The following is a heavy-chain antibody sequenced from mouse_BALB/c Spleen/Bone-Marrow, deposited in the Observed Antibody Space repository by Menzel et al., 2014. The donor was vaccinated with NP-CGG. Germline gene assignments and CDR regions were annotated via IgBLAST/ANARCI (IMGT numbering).Heavy chain of an antibody. V-gene: IGHV1S137*01. D-gene: IGHD2-1*01. CDR3: ASPIYYGNYEGFAY. CDR2: ISTYSGNT. J-gene: IGHJ3*01. Sequence: QVMLLQSGPELVRPGASVKISCKGSGYTFTDYVMHWVKQSHAKSLEWIGVISTYSGNTNYNQKFKGKATMTVDKSSSIAYMELARLTSDDSAIYFCASPIYYGNYEGFAYWGQGTLVTVSA. CDR1: GYTFTDYV.